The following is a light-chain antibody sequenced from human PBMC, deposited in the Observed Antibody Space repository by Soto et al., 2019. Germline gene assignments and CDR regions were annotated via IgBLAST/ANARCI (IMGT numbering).Light chain of an antibody. Sequence: EIVMTQSPATLSVSPGERATLSCRASQSVSSNLAWYQQKPGQAPRLLIYSTSTRATGIPDRFSGSGSGTDFTLTISGLEPADLGVYYCQQRHNWPITFGQGTRLEIK. CDR1: QSVSSN. CDR3: QQRHNWPIT. V-gene: IGKV3D-15*01. J-gene: IGKJ5*01. CDR2: STS.